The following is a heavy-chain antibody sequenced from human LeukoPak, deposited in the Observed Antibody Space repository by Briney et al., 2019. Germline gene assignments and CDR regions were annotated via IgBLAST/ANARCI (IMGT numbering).Heavy chain of an antibody. J-gene: IGHJ3*02. V-gene: IGHV3-53*03. CDR1: GFTVSSDY. Sequence: PGGSLRLSCAASGFTVSSDYMSWVRQPPGKGLEWVSVIYSGGSTNYADSVKGRFTISRDISKNTLHLQMNSLRVEDTAVYYCARGQSYYEAFDIWGQGTMVTVSS. D-gene: IGHD1-26*01. CDR3: ARGQSYYEAFDI. CDR2: IYSGGST.